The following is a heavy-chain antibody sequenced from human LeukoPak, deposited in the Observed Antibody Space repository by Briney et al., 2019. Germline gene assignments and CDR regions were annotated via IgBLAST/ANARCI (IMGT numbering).Heavy chain of an antibody. D-gene: IGHD2-21*01. CDR1: GFTFTRSA. V-gene: IGHV1-58*02. CDR3: AADSSYCDGDCYDY. Sequence: SVKASCKASGFTFTRSAIQWVPQARGHRLEGIGWIVVGSGNTNYAQKFQERVTITRHMSTSTAYMELSSLRSQDTAVYYCAADSSYCDGDCYDYWGQGTQVTVSS. CDR2: IVVGSGNT. J-gene: IGHJ4*02.